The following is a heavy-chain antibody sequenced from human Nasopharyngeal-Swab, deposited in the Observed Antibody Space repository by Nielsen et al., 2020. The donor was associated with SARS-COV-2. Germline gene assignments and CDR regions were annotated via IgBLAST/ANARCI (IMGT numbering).Heavy chain of an antibody. CDR1: GFTFSSYW. J-gene: IGHJ4*02. CDR2: INSDGSST. Sequence: GASLKISCAASGFTFSSYWMHWVRQAPGKGLVWVSRINSDGSSTSYADSVKGRFTISRDNSKNTLYLQMNSLRAEDTAVYYCAKDLHLTSDYIHYASFDYWGQGTLVTVSS. V-gene: IGHV3-74*01. CDR3: AKDLHLTSDYIHYASFDY. D-gene: IGHD4-11*01.